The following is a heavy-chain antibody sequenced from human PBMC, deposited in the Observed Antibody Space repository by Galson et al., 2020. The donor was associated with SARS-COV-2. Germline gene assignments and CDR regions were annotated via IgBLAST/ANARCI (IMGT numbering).Heavy chain of an antibody. CDR2: IRSKAYGGTT. D-gene: IGHD3-9*01. CDR1: GFTFGDYA. CDR3: TRSRYDILTGYYKYGMDV. Sequence: GGSLRLSCTASGFTFGDYAMSWFRQAPGKGLEWVGFIRSKAYGGTTEYAASVKGRFTISRDDSKSIAYLQMNSLKTEDTAVYYCTRSRYDILTGYYKYGMDVWGQGTTVTVSS. V-gene: IGHV3-49*03. J-gene: IGHJ6*02.